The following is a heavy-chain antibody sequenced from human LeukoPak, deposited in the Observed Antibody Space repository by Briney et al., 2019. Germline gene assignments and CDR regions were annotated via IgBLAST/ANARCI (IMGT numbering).Heavy chain of an antibody. D-gene: IGHD2-2*01. CDR1: GGSFSRYY. CDR2: INHSGST. Sequence: PSETLSLTCAVYGGSFSRYYWSWIRQPPGKGLEWIGEINHSGSTNYNPSLKSRVTILVDTSKNQFSLKLSSVTAADTAVYYCASRFREEELLLSPHWFDPWGQGTLVTVSS. J-gene: IGHJ5*02. V-gene: IGHV4-34*01. CDR3: ASRFREEELLLSPHWFDP.